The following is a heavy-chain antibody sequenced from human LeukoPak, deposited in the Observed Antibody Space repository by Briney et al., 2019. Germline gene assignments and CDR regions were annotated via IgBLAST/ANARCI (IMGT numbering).Heavy chain of an antibody. Sequence: GGFLRLSCAASGFTFSSYAMHWVRQAPGKGLEWVAVISYDGSNKYYADSVKGRFTISRDNSKNTLYLQMNSLRAEDTAVYYCARDYGQLVLYYYYGMDVWGQGTTVTVSS. D-gene: IGHD6-13*01. CDR2: ISYDGSNK. CDR3: ARDYGQLVLYYYYGMDV. J-gene: IGHJ6*02. V-gene: IGHV3-30-3*01. CDR1: GFTFSSYA.